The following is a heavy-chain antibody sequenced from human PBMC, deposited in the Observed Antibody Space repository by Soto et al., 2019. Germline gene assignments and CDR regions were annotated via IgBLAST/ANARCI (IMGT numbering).Heavy chain of an antibody. Sequence: PGGSLRLSCAASGFTFSSYAMHWVRQAPGKGLEWVAVISYDGSNKYYADSVKGRFTISRDNSKNTLYLQMNSLRAEDTAVYYCARVRGGWSLIVGMDVWGQGTTVTVSS. CDR1: GFTFSSYA. V-gene: IGHV3-30-3*01. CDR2: ISYDGSNK. J-gene: IGHJ6*02. D-gene: IGHD6-19*01. CDR3: ARVRGGWSLIVGMDV.